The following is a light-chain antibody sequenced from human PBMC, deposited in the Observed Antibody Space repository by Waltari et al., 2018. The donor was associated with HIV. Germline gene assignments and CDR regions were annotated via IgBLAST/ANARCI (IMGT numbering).Light chain of an antibody. CDR1: QSVLYNSNNKNY. V-gene: IGKV4-1*01. CDR3: QQYYNIPLT. J-gene: IGKJ4*01. Sequence: DIVLTQSPDSLPTSLRERVTLTCKSSQSVLYNSNNKNYLAWYHQRPGQPPKLLIYWASTRESDVPDRFRGSGSGTDFTLTISSLQAEDVAVYYCQQYYNIPLTFGGGTKVEI. CDR2: WAS.